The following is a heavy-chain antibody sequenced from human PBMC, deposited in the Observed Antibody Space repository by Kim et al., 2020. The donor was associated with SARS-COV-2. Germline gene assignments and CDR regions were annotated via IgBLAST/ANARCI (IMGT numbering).Heavy chain of an antibody. CDR1: GFTFRSHG. CDR3: ARDIVLSSETYYVFDY. Sequence: GGSLRLSCAASGFTFRSHGMHWVRQAPGQGLEWVAVIWYDGSNKDYVDSVKGRFTISRDNFKNTLYLQMNSLRPEDTAVYYCARDIVLSSETYYVFDYWGQGTPVTVSS. V-gene: IGHV3-33*01. J-gene: IGHJ4*02. D-gene: IGHD3-10*01. CDR2: IWYDGSNK.